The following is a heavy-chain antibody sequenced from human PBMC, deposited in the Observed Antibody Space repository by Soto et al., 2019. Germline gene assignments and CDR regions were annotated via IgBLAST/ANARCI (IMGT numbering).Heavy chain of an antibody. CDR2: INHSGST. V-gene: IGHV4-34*01. Sequence: PSETLSLTCAVYGGSFSGYYWSWIRQPPGKGLEWIGEINHSGSTNYNPSLKSRVTISVDTSKNQFSLKLSSVTGADTAVYYCARGGPQYYDFWSGYPRLFDYWGQGTLVTVSS. J-gene: IGHJ4*02. CDR1: GGSFSGYY. D-gene: IGHD3-3*01. CDR3: ARGGPQYYDFWSGYPRLFDY.